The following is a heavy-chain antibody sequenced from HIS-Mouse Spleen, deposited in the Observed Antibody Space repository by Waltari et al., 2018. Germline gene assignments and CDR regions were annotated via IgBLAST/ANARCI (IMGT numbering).Heavy chain of an antibody. Sequence: EVQLVESGGGLVKPGGSLRLSCAASGFTFSNAWMSWVRQAPGKGVGWVSRIKSKTGGGTTDYAAPVKGRFTISRDDSKNTLYLQMNSLKTEDTAVYYCTTVSSSFDYWGQGTLVTVSS. V-gene: IGHV3-15*01. CDR1: GFTFSNAW. CDR3: TTVSSSFDY. J-gene: IGHJ4*02. D-gene: IGHD6-6*01. CDR2: IKSKTGGGTT.